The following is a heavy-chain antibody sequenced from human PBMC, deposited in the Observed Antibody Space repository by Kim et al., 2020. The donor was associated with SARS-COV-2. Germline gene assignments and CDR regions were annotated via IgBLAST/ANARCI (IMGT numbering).Heavy chain of an antibody. CDR1: GFTFSSYS. J-gene: IGHJ4*02. V-gene: IGHV3-21*01. CDR3: ARDRRDYDILTGYYTPAGY. Sequence: GGSLRLSCAASGFTFSSYSMNWVRQAPGKGLEWVSSISSSSSYIYYADSVKGRFTISRDNAKNSLYLQMNSLRAEDTAVYYCARDRRDYDILTGYYTPAGYWGQGTLVTVSS. D-gene: IGHD3-9*01. CDR2: ISSSSSYI.